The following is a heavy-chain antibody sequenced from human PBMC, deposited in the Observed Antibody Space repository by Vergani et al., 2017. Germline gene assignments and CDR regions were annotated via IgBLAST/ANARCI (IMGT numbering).Heavy chain of an antibody. CDR2: ISYDGSNK. Sequence: QVQLVESGGGVVQPGRSLRLSCAASGFTFSSYGMHWVRQAPGKGLEWVAVISYDGSNKYYADSVKGRFTISRDNSKNTLYLQMNSLRAEDTAVYYCARAGGVSRGRDVWGQGP. V-gene: IGHV3-30*03. CDR1: GFTFSSYG. J-gene: IGHJ6*02. D-gene: IGHD2-8*01. CDR3: ARAGGVSRGRDV.